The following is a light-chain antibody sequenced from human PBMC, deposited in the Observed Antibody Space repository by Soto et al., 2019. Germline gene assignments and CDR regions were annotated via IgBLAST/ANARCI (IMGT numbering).Light chain of an antibody. CDR2: DAS. CDR1: QSISSW. V-gene: IGKV1-5*01. Sequence: DIQMTQSPSTLSASVGDRVTITCRASQSISSWLAWYQQKPGKGPKFLIYDASSLGSGVPSRFSGSRSGTDFTLTINSLQPDDFATYYCQQYNSYPWTFGQGTKVDIK. J-gene: IGKJ1*01. CDR3: QQYNSYPWT.